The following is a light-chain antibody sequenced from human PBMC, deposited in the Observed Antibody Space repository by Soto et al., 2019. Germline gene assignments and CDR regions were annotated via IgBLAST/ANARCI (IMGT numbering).Light chain of an antibody. V-gene: IGLV1-51*01. Sequence: QSVLTQPPSVSAAPGQKVTISCSGSSSNIGNNYVSWYQQLPGTAPKLLIYDNNKRPSGIPDRFSGSKSGTSATLDITGLQTGDEADYYCGTWDSRLSAVVFGGGTQLTVL. J-gene: IGLJ2*01. CDR3: GTWDSRLSAVV. CDR2: DNN. CDR1: SSNIGNNY.